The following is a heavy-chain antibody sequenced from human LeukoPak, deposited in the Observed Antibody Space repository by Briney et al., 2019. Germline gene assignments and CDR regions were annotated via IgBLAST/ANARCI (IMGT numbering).Heavy chain of an antibody. CDR2: ITSAGAT. J-gene: IGHJ5*01. V-gene: IGHV3-66*01. D-gene: IGHD6-13*01. Sequence: GGSLRLSCAASGFXVSNNYITWVRQAPGKGLDCVSVITSAGATYYADSVKGRFIMSRDNSQNTLYLQMNSLRAEDTAVYYCAKDPIPGRIAAAGTGWFDYWGQGTLVTVSS. CDR1: GFXVSNNY. CDR3: AKDPIPGRIAAAGTGWFDY.